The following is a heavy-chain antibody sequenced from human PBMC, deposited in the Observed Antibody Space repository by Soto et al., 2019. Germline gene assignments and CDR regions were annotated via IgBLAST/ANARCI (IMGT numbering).Heavy chain of an antibody. CDR3: ARDLRSKGLLLWFGEAYFDY. J-gene: IGHJ4*02. CDR1: GFTFSSYA. CDR2: ISYDGSNK. V-gene: IGHV3-30-3*01. Sequence: QVQLVESGGGVVQPGRSLRLSCAASGFTFSSYAMHWVRQAPGKGLEWVAVISYDGSNKYYADSVKGRFTISRDNSKNTXYXRMNSLRAEETAVYYCARDLRSKGLLLWFGEAYFDYWGQGTLVTVSS. D-gene: IGHD3-10*01.